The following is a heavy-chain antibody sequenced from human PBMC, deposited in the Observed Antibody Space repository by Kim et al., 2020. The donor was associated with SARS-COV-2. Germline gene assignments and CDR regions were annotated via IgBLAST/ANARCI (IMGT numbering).Heavy chain of an antibody. CDR3: ARDFLTMVRGVTSDWFDP. CDR2: IYYSGST. J-gene: IGHJ5*02. Sequence: SETLSLTCTVSGGSISSSSYYWGWIRQPPGKGLEWIGSIYYSGSTYYNPSLKSRVTISVDTSKNQFSLKLSSVTAADTAVYYCARDFLTMVRGVTSDWFDPWGQGTLVTVSS. V-gene: IGHV4-39*07. CDR1: GGSISSSSYY. D-gene: IGHD3-10*01.